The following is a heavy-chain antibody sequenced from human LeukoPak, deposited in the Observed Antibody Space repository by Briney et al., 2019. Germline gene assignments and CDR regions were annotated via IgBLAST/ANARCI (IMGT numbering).Heavy chain of an antibody. V-gene: IGHV3-21*04. Sequence: PGGSLRLSCAASAFSLSAYNMNWVRQAPRKGLEWVSSISYTGTYIYYADSVKGRFTISRDNAQNSLYLQMNSLRAEDTAIYYCVRDRGTYRPIDYWGQGTLVTVSS. CDR1: AFSLSAYN. D-gene: IGHD1-26*01. J-gene: IGHJ4*02. CDR3: VRDRGTYRPIDY. CDR2: ISYTGTYI.